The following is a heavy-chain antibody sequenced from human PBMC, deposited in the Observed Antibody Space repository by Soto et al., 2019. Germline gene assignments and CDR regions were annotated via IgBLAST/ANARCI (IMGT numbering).Heavy chain of an antibody. Sequence: SETLSLTCAVSGGSISSSNWWSWVRQPPGKGLEWIGEIYHSGSTNYNPSLKSRVTISVDTSKNQFSLKLSSVTAADTAVYYCARGGAARPGYYYYYMDVWGKGTTVTVSS. D-gene: IGHD6-6*01. CDR2: IYHSGST. CDR1: GGSISSSNW. J-gene: IGHJ6*03. CDR3: ARGGAARPGYYYYYMDV. V-gene: IGHV4-4*02.